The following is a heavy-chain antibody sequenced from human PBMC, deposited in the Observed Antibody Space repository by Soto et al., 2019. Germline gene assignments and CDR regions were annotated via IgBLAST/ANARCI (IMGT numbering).Heavy chain of an antibody. Sequence: EVQLLESGGGLVQPGGSLRLSCAASGFTFSSYAMSWVRQAPGKGLEWVSAIKGSGDSTHYADSVKGRFTISRDNSKNTLYLQMNSLRAEDTAVYYRAKGVVVVAGPMYYFDYWGQGTLVTVSS. CDR1: GFTFSSYA. D-gene: IGHD2-15*01. V-gene: IGHV3-23*01. J-gene: IGHJ4*02. CDR2: IKGSGDST. CDR3: AKGVVVVAGPMYYFDY.